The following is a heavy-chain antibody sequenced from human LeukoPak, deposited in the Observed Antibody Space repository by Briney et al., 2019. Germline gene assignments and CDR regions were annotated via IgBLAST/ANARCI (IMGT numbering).Heavy chain of an antibody. CDR2: IYYSGST. V-gene: IGHV4-59*08. D-gene: IGHD6-13*01. J-gene: IGHJ4*02. CDR3: ARHWETSSWYVDY. CDR1: GGSITNYY. Sequence: SETLSLTCTVSGGSITNYYWSWIRQPPGKGPEWIGYIYYSGSTNYNPSLKSRVTISVDTSKNQFSLKVSSVTAADAAVYYCARHWETSSWYVDYWGQGTLVTVSS.